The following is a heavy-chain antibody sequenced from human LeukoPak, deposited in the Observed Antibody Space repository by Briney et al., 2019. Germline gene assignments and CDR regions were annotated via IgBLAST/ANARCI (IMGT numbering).Heavy chain of an antibody. CDR1: GYHFTSYS. D-gene: IGHD6-19*01. CDR3: ARGAVAGNAYAFDI. V-gene: IGHV5-51*04. CDR2: IYPGDSDT. Sequence: GESLKISGKGSGYHFTSYSIGWVRRMPGKGLGWMGIIYPGDSDTRNSPSFQGQVTISADKPISTAYVQWSSLKASDTAMYYCARGAVAGNAYAFDIWGQGTMVTVSS. J-gene: IGHJ3*02.